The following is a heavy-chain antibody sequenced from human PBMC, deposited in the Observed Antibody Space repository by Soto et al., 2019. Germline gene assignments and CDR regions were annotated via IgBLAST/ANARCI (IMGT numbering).Heavy chain of an antibody. J-gene: IGHJ4*02. V-gene: IGHV1-46*01. CDR2: FNPSGLST. CDR3: AKVTHRGPIAVAGPLGS. Sequence: QVHLVQSGAEVKKPGASVNVSCQASGSITNHHMHWVRQAPGQGLEWMGIFNPSGLSTTYAQKFQGTVTITRDTSTSTVYMELSSLPSEDPAVYFWAKVTHRGPIAVAGPLGSWGQGTLGIVSS. CDR1: GSITNHH. D-gene: IGHD6-19*01.